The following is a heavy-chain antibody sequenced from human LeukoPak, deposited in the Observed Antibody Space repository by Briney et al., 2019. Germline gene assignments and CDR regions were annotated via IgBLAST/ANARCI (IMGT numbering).Heavy chain of an antibody. CDR3: AKGRSSWSILPLDY. J-gene: IGHJ4*02. V-gene: IGHV3-23*01. Sequence: GGSLRLSCAASGFTFSSYAMSWVRQATGKGVERVPAISGSGDSTYYADSVKGRFTISRDNSKNTLYLQMNSLRAEDTAVYYCAKGRSSWSILPLDYWGQGTLVTVSS. D-gene: IGHD6-6*01. CDR1: GFTFSSYA. CDR2: ISGSGDST.